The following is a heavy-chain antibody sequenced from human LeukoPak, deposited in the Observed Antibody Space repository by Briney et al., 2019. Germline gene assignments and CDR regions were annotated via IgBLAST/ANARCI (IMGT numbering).Heavy chain of an antibody. D-gene: IGHD3-10*01. Sequence: AGGSLRLSCAASGLTFGDHAMHWVRQAPGKGLEWVSLSGNDGSTKYADSVKGRFTISRDSSKNSLYLEMNSLRTEDTALYHCASQTKHYYGSGSYWSAFDIWGQGTMVIVSS. J-gene: IGHJ3*02. CDR1: GLTFGDHA. CDR3: ASQTKHYYGSGSYWSAFDI. V-gene: IGHV3-43*02. CDR2: SGNDGST.